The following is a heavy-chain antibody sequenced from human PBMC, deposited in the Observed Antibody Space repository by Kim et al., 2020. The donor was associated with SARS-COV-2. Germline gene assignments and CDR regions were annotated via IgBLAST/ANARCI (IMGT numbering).Heavy chain of an antibody. D-gene: IGHD3-9*01. CDR3: ARDLSELRYFDWLFYFDY. J-gene: IGHJ4*02. V-gene: IGHV3-11*06. Sequence: KGRFTISRDNAKNSLYLQMNSLRAEDTAVYYCARDLSELRYFDWLFYFDYWGQGTLVTVSS.